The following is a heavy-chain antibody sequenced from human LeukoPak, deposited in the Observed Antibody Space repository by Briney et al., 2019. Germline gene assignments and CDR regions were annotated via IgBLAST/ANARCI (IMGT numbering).Heavy chain of an antibody. Sequence: ASVKVSCTASGYTFTGYYMHWVRQAPGQGLEWMGWINPNSGGTNYAQKFQGWVTMTRDTSISTAYMELSRLRSDDTAVYYCARDPSGSYGYNWFDPWGQGTLVTVSS. V-gene: IGHV1-2*04. J-gene: IGHJ5*02. CDR2: INPNSGGT. CDR3: ARDPSGSYGYNWFDP. D-gene: IGHD5-18*01. CDR1: GYTFTGYY.